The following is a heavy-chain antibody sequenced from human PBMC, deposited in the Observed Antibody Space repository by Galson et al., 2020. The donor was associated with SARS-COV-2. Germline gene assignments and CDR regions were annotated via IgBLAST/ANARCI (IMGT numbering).Heavy chain of an antibody. D-gene: IGHD4-17*01. V-gene: IGHV3-48*03. CDR3: ARTWEGLRWSHDAFDI. J-gene: IGHJ3*02. CDR2: ISSSGSTI. CDR1: GFTFSSYE. Sequence: GESLKISCAASGFTFSSYEMNWVRQAPGKGLEWVSYISSSGSTIYYADSVKGRFTISRDNAKNSLYLQMNSLRAEDTAVYYCARTWEGLRWSHDAFDIWGQGTMVTVSS.